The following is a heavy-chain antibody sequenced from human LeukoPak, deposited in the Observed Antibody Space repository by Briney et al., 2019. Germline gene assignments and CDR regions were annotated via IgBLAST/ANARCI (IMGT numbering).Heavy chain of an antibody. V-gene: IGHV3-64*01. CDR2: ISSNGGST. CDR3: ARGAGGTQLNGDNVANDAFDI. Sequence: GGSLRLSCAASGFTFNNYAMHWVRQAPGKGLEYVSAISSNGGSTYYANSVKGRFTISRDNSKNTLYLQMGSLRAEDMAVYYCARGAGGTQLNGDNVANDAFDIWGQETMVTVSS. D-gene: IGHD4-17*01. CDR1: GFTFNNYA. J-gene: IGHJ3*02.